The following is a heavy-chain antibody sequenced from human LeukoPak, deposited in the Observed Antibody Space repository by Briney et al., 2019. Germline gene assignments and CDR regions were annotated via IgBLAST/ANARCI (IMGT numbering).Heavy chain of an antibody. D-gene: IGHD3-22*01. J-gene: IGHJ4*02. V-gene: IGHV3-74*01. CDR2: INSDGKST. Sequence: GGSLRLSCAASGFTFSTYWMHWVRQAPGKGLVWVSRINSDGKSTTYADSVKGRFTISRDNAKTTLYLQMNSLRAEDTAVYYCARQYYYDSSAYYFPFDYWGQGTLVTVSS. CDR3: ARQYYYDSSAYYFPFDY. CDR1: GFTFSTYW.